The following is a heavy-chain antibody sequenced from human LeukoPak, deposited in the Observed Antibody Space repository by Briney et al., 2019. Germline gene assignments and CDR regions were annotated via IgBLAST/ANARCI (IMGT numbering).Heavy chain of an antibody. CDR3: ARDPSRDWAPYAVDV. D-gene: IGHD3-9*01. CDR2: ISHSGST. J-gene: IGHJ6*02. V-gene: IGHV4-4*08. Sequence: PSETLSLTCTVSGGSISTYYWTWIRQTPRKGLEWIGYISHSGSTNYNPSPQSRVTISSDPSKNQFSLRLSSVSAADTAVYYCARDPSRDWAPYAVDVWGLGTTVIVSS. CDR1: GGSISTYY.